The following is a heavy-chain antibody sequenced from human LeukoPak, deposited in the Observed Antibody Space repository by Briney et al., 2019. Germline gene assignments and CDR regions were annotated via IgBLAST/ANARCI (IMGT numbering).Heavy chain of an antibody. CDR3: ARLNYYGSGSYYPPLYNWFDP. CDR1: GGSISGSSYY. CDR2: IYYSGST. Sequence: PSETLSLTCTVSGGSISGSSYYWGWIRQPPGKGLEWIGSIYYSGSTYYNPSLKSRVTISVDTSKNQFSLKLSSVTAADTAVYYCARLNYYGSGSYYPPLYNWFDPWGQGTLVTVSS. D-gene: IGHD3-10*01. J-gene: IGHJ5*02. V-gene: IGHV4-39*01.